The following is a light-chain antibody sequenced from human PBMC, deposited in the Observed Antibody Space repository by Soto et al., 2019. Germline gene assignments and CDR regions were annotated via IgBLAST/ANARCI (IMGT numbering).Light chain of an antibody. CDR2: AVT. CDR3: SSYTSSSTYV. J-gene: IGLJ1*01. CDR1: RSVVGGYNY. Sequence: QSALTQPASVSGSPGQSITISCTGTRSVVGGYNYVYWHQQHPGKAPKLMIYAVTNRPSGVSDRFSGSKSGNTASLTISGLQAEDEADYYCSSYTSSSTYVFGAGTKVTVL. V-gene: IGLV2-14*01.